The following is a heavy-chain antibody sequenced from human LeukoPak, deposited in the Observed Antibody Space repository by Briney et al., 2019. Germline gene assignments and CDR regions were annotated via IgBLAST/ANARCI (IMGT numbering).Heavy chain of an antibody. D-gene: IGHD2-2*01. CDR2: ISAYNGNT. J-gene: IGHJ5*02. CDR3: ARSACSSTSCYGDLYNWFDP. CDR1: GYTFTSYG. V-gene: IGHV1-18*01. Sequence: ASVKVSCKASGYTFTSYGISWVRQAPGQGLEWMGWISAYNGNTNYAQKLQGRVTMTTDTSTSTAYMELRSLRSDDTAVYYCARSACSSTSCYGDLYNWFDPWGQGTLVTVSS.